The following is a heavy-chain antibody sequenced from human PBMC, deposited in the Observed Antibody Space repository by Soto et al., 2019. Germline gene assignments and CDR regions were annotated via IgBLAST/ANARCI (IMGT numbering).Heavy chain of an antibody. J-gene: IGHJ6*03. CDR1: GYTFTSYD. D-gene: IGHD3-3*01. CDR3: ARGLGDTIFGVDSPTYYYYYYYMDV. Sequence: ASVKVSCKASGYTFTSYDINWVRQATGQGLEWMGWMNPNSGNTGYAQKFQGRVTMTRNTSISTAYMELSSLRSEDTAVYYCARGLGDTIFGVDSPTYYYYYYYMDVWGKGTTVTVSS. V-gene: IGHV1-8*01. CDR2: MNPNSGNT.